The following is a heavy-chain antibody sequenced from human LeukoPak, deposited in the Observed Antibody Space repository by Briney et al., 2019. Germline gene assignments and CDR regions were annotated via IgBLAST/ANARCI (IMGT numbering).Heavy chain of an antibody. CDR3: ARGDTFDI. V-gene: IGHV3-30*03. J-gene: IGHJ3*02. Sequence: PGGSLRLSCAASGFTFSSYGMHWVRQAPGKGLEWVAVISYDGSNKYDADSVKGRFTISRDNSKNTLYLQMNSLRDEDTAVYYCARGDTFDIWGQGTMVTVSS. CDR2: ISYDGSNK. D-gene: IGHD2-21*02. CDR1: GFTFSSYG.